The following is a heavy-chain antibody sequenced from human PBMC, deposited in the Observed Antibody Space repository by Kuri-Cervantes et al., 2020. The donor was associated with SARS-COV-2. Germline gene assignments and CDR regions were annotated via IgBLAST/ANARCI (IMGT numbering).Heavy chain of an antibody. CDR1: GFTFSSYW. J-gene: IGHJ4*02. CDR2: IRYDGSNK. V-gene: IGHV3-30*02. D-gene: IGHD5-18*01. Sequence: GESLKISCAASGFTFSSYWMSWVRQAPGKGLEWVAFIRYDGSNKYYADSVKGRFTISRDNSKNTLYLQMNSLRAEDTAVYYCARPGYSYGSYRDYWGQGTLVTVSS. CDR3: ARPGYSYGSYRDY.